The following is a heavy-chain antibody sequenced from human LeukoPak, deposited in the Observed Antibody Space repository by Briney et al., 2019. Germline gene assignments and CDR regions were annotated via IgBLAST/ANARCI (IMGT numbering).Heavy chain of an antibody. CDR3: ARDRGDGVDV. Sequence: PSETLSLTCTVSGGSISSGGYYWSWIRQHPGKGLGWIGNIYHSGGTFYNPSLKSRLTISMDTSKNQFSLKLNSVTAADTAIYYCARDRGDGVDVWGQGTTVTVSS. J-gene: IGHJ6*02. V-gene: IGHV4-31*03. CDR1: GGSISSGGYY. CDR2: IYHSGGT.